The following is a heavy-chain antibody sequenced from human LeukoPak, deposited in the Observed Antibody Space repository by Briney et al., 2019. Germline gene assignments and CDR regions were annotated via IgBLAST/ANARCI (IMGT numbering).Heavy chain of an antibody. D-gene: IGHD3-10*01. CDR1: GFTFSSYA. V-gene: IGHV3-23*01. CDR2: ISGSGGST. CDR3: AKVGLLWFGGNWFDP. J-gene: IGHJ5*02. Sequence: GGSLRLSCAASGFTFSSYAMSWVRQAPGKGLEWVSAISGSGGSTYYADSVKGRFTISRDNSKNTLYLQMNSLRAEDTAVYYCAKVGLLWFGGNWFDPWGQGTLVTVSS.